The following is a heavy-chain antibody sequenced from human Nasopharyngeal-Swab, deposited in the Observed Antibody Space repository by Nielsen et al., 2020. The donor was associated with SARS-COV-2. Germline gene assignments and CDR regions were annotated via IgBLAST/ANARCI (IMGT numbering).Heavy chain of an antibody. J-gene: IGHJ4*02. V-gene: IGHV3-43*02. CDR2: ISGDGGST. D-gene: IGHD6-19*01. CDR1: GFTFDDYA. CDR3: AKGGSGWSNKFDY. Sequence: GESLKISCAASGFTFDDYAMHWVRQAPGKVLEWVSLISGDGGSTYYADSVKGRFTISRDNSKNSLYLQMNSLRTEDTALYYCAKGGSGWSNKFDYWGQGTLVTVSS.